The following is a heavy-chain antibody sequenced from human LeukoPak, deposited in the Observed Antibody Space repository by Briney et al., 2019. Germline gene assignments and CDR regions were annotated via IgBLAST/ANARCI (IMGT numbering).Heavy chain of an antibody. CDR2: ISGSGGST. CDR3: AELGITMIGGV. CDR1: ALTFSTYA. Sequence: PGGSLRLSCAASALTFSTYAMSWVRQAPGKGLEWVSGISGSGGSTYYADSVKGRFTISRDNAKNSLYLQMNSLRAEDTAVYYCAELGITMIGGVWGKGTTVTISS. V-gene: IGHV3-23*01. J-gene: IGHJ6*04. D-gene: IGHD3-10*02.